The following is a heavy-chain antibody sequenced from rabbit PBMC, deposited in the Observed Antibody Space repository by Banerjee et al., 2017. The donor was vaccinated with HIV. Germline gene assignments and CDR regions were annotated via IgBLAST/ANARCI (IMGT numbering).Heavy chain of an antibody. Sequence: QEQLVESGGGLVQPEGSLTLTCKASGFDFSSNSMCWVRQAPGKGPEWIACIDNGDGSTYYASWVNGRFSISRSTSLNTVTLQMTSLTAADTATYFCAREIYYTYGYARPYFNLWGPGTLVTVS. V-gene: IGHV1S47*01. CDR2: IDNGDGST. J-gene: IGHJ4*01. CDR3: AREIYYTYGYARPYFNL. D-gene: IGHD6-1*01. CDR1: GFDFSSNS.